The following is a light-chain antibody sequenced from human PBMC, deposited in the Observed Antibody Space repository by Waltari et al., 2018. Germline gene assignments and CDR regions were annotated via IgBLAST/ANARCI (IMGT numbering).Light chain of an antibody. CDR2: GAS. J-gene: IGKJ2*01. CDR1: QGVSSN. V-gene: IGKV3-15*01. Sequence: EIVMTQSPATLSGSPGERATISCRASQGVSSNLAWYQQKPGQAPRLLIYGASSRATGIPGRFSGSGSGTDFTLTISSLQSEDFAVYYCQQYNSWPPYTFGQGTKLQIK. CDR3: QQYNSWPPYT.